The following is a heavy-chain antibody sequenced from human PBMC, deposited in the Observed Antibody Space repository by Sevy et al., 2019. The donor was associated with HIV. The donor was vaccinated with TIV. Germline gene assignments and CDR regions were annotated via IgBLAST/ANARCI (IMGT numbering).Heavy chain of an antibody. D-gene: IGHD2-8*01. CDR3: AREGCTRPHDY. J-gene: IGHJ4*02. CDR1: GFTFAKYS. V-gene: IGHV3-23*01. CDR2: FSFGCGRI. Sequence: GGSLRLSCAASGFTFAKYSMSWVRQAPGKGLEWVSTFSFGCGRINYADSVKGRFTISRDDSKNTLFLQMNSLRAEDTATYFCAREGCTRPHDYWGQGTVVTVSS.